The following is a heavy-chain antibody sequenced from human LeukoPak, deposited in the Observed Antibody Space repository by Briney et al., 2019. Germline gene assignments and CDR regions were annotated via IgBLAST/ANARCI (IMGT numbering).Heavy chain of an antibody. Sequence: GGSLRLSCAASGFTFSSYSMNWIRQAPGKGLEWVSYISSSSRTIYYADTVKGRFTISRDNANNSLYPQMNNLIDHDTAVYYCARAVGWIQSLDYWGQGTLVTVSS. CDR3: ARAVGWIQSLDY. CDR1: GFTFSSYS. D-gene: IGHD5-24*01. V-gene: IGHV3-48*02. CDR2: ISSSSRTI. J-gene: IGHJ4*02.